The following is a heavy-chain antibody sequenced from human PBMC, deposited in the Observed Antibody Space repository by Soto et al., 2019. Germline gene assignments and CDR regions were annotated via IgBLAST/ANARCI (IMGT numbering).Heavy chain of an antibody. J-gene: IGHJ4*02. CDR2: INHSGST. D-gene: IGHD1-26*01. Sequence: SETLSLTCAVYGGSFSGYYWSWIRQPPGKGLEWIGEINHSGSTNYNPSLKSRVTISVDTSKNQFSLKLSSVTAADTAVYYCARQVGATSFDYWGQGTLVTVS. CDR3: ARQVGATSFDY. CDR1: GGSFSGYY. V-gene: IGHV4-34*01.